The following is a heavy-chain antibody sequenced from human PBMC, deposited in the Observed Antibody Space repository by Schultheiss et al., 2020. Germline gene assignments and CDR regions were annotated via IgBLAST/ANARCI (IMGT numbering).Heavy chain of an antibody. Sequence: SETLSLTCTVSGGSISSYYWSWIRQPPGKGLEWIGYIYYSGSTNYNPSLKSRVTISVDTSKNQFSLQLNSVTPEDTAVYYCARPRTPCLTENYYDSSGYPKGIYYWCQGTLVTVSS. V-gene: IGHV4-59*12. D-gene: IGHD3-22*01. CDR2: IYYSGST. CDR3: ARPRTPCLTENYYDSSGYPKGIYY. CDR1: GGSISSYY. J-gene: IGHJ4*02.